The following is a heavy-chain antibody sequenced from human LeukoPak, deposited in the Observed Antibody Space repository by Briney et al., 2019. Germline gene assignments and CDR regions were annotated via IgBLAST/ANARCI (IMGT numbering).Heavy chain of an antibody. CDR2: TSGSDDST. CDR1: DFTLGSYA. Sequence: PGGSLRLSCAASDFTLGSYAMSWVRQAPGKGLEWVSVTSGSDDSTHYADSVKGRFIISRDNSKNTLYLQMNSLRVEDTAVYYCTKDIITGFSSGWYFAYWGQGTLVTVSS. J-gene: IGHJ4*02. D-gene: IGHD6-13*01. CDR3: TKDIITGFSSGWYFAY. V-gene: IGHV3-23*01.